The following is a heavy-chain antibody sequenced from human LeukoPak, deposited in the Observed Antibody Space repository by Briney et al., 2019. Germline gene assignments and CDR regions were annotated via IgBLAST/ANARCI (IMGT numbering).Heavy chain of an antibody. D-gene: IGHD3-16*01. J-gene: IGHJ4*02. CDR3: AKAHCLPLLYDQAY. CDR2: ILGSGGGI. V-gene: IGHV3-23*01. Sequence: PGRSLRLSCAAAGFTFSNYGMNWVRQAAGKWLEWVSGILGSGGGIYHADSVKGRCIVSRASSTNTRYPQTKSPSIEYTAVYYSAKAHCLPLLYDQAYWGQGTLVTVSS. CDR1: GFTFSNYG.